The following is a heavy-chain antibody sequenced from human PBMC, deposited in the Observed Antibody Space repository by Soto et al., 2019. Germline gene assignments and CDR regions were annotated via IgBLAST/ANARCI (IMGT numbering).Heavy chain of an antibody. D-gene: IGHD2-2*01. CDR2: ISGSGGST. V-gene: IGHV3-23*01. CDR3: AKDRRRYCSSTSCPHYGMDV. Sequence: HPGGSLRLSCAASGFTFSSYAMSWVRQAPGKGLEWVSAISGSGGSTYYADSVKGRFTISRDNSKNTLYLQMNSLRAEDTAVYYCAKDRRRYCSSTSCPHYGMDVWGQGTTVTVSS. CDR1: GFTFSSYA. J-gene: IGHJ6*02.